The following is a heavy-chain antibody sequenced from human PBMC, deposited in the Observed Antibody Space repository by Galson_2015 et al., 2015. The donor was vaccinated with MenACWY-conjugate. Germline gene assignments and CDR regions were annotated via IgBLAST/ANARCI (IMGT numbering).Heavy chain of an antibody. CDR3: ARDRTAARPGIYYYYYGMDV. D-gene: IGHD6-6*01. CDR2: IYSGGST. CDR1: GFTVSSNY. Sequence: SLRLSCAASGFTVSSNYMSWVRQAPGKGLEWVSVIYSGGSTYYADSVKGRFTISRDNSKNTLYLQMNSLRAEDTAVYYCARDRTAARPGIYYYYYGMDVWGQGTTVTVSS. V-gene: IGHV3-66*01. J-gene: IGHJ6*02.